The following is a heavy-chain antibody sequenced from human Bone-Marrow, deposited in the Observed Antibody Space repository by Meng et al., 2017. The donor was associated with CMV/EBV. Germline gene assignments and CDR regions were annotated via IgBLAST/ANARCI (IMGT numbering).Heavy chain of an antibody. V-gene: IGHV4-39*07. Sequence: SETLSLTRTVSGGSISSNNNYWAWIRQPPGKGLEWIGSILYSGSTYYNPSLNGRVTTSIDTSKNHFSLKMTSVTAADTAVYYCARGEGYCTTTRCHLAPLDYWGQGTLVTVSS. CDR3: ARGEGYCTTTRCHLAPLDY. CDR2: ILYSGST. CDR1: GGSISSNNNY. J-gene: IGHJ4*02. D-gene: IGHD2-2*01.